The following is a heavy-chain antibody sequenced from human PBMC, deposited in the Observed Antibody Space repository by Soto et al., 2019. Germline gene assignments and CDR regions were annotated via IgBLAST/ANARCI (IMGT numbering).Heavy chain of an antibody. CDR3: ARGREWFGGVTDF. J-gene: IGHJ4*02. V-gene: IGHV4-59*01. CDR2: IYYDGRT. CDR1: GGSISSYY. D-gene: IGHD3-10*01. Sequence: QVQLQQSGPGLVKPSETLSLTCTVSGGSISSYYWSWIRQPPGKGLEWIGYIYYDGRTNYNPSLKSRHTISLDTSKNQFSLTLRSVTAADTAVYYCARGREWFGGVTDFWGQGILVTVSS.